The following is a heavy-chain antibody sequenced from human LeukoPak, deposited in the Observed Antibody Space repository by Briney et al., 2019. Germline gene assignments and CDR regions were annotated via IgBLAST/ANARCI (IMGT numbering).Heavy chain of an antibody. V-gene: IGHV4-39*01. CDR3: ARRGGSYYSDY. CDR2: IYYSGST. Sequence: SETLSLTCTVSGGSISNYYWGWIRQPPGKGLEWIGSIYYSGSTYYNPSLKSRVTISVDTSKNQFSLKLSSVTAADTAVYYCARRGGSYYSDYWGQGTLVTVSS. CDR1: GGSISNYY. J-gene: IGHJ4*02. D-gene: IGHD1-26*01.